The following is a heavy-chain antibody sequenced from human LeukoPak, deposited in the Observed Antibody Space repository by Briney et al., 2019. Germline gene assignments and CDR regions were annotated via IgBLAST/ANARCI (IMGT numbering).Heavy chain of an antibody. CDR1: GFTFSSYS. Sequence: PGGSLRLSCAASGFTFSSYSMNWVRQAPGKGLECVSSISSSSSDIYYADSVKGRFTISRDNAKNSLYLQMNSLRAEDTAVYYCARAKMATIIEAGYWGQGTLVTVSS. V-gene: IGHV3-21*01. D-gene: IGHD5-24*01. CDR2: ISSSSSDI. CDR3: ARAKMATIIEAGY. J-gene: IGHJ4*02.